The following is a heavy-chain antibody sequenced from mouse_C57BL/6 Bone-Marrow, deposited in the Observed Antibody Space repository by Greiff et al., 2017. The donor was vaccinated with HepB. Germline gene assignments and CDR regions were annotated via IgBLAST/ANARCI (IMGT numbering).Heavy chain of an antibody. J-gene: IGHJ4*01. V-gene: IGHV1-47*01. CDR1: GYTFTTYP. CDR2: FHPYNDDT. Sequence: VQLQESGAELVKPGASVKMSCKASGYTFTTYPIEWMKQNHGKSLEWIGNFHPYNDDTKYNEKYKGKATLTVEKSSSTVYLELSRLTSDDSAVYYCARRGTLYYYAMDYWGQGTSVTGSS. D-gene: IGHD5-1*01. CDR3: ARRGTLYYYAMDY.